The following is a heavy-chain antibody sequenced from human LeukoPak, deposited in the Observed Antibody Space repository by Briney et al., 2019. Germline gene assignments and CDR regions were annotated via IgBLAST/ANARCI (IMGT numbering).Heavy chain of an antibody. J-gene: IGHJ4*02. V-gene: IGHV4-38-2*02. Sequence: ASETLSPTCTVSGYSISSGYYWGWIRQPPGKGLEWIGSIYHSGSTYYNPSLKSRVTISVDTSKNQFSLRLSSVTAADTAVYYCARGTTVTDFDYWGQGTLVTVSS. CDR3: ARGTTVTDFDY. CDR1: GYSISSGYY. CDR2: IYHSGST. D-gene: IGHD4-17*01.